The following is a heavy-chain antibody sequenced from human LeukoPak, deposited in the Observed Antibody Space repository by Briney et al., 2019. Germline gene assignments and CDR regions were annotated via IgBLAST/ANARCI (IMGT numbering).Heavy chain of an antibody. CDR3: AALAGPNRRMVRGVRAFDI. J-gene: IGHJ3*02. CDR2: IYYSGST. CDR1: GGSISSYY. D-gene: IGHD3-10*01. V-gene: IGHV4-59*01. Sequence: PSETLSLTCTVSGGSISSYYWSWIRQPPGKGLEWIGYIYYSGSTNYNPSLKSRVTISVDTSKNQFSLKLSSVTAADTAVYYCAALAGPNRRMVRGVRAFDIWGQGTMVTVSS.